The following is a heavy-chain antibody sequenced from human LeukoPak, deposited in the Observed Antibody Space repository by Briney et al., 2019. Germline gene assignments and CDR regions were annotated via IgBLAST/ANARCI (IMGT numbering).Heavy chain of an antibody. CDR1: GFTFRSHG. V-gene: IGHV3-33*01. J-gene: IGHJ4*02. D-gene: IGHD1-26*01. Sequence: PGGSLRLSCAASGFTFRSHGMHWVRQAPGKGLEWVAFIWYDGSNKYYTDSVKGRFTISRDNSKNTLYLQMNSLRAEYTAVYYCAGDRATSYFDYWGQGALVTISS. CDR2: IWYDGSNK. CDR3: AGDRATSYFDY.